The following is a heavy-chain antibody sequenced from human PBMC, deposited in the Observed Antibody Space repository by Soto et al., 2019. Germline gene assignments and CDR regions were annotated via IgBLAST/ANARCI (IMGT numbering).Heavy chain of an antibody. CDR1: GGSISTYY. Sequence: PSETLSLTCTLSGGSISTYYWSWIRQPPGKGLEWIGYIYYSGSTNYNPSLKSRVTISVDTSKNQFSMKLSSVTAADTAVYYCARGSSSWYWWLDPWGQGTLVTVSS. J-gene: IGHJ5*02. CDR3: ARGSSSWYWWLDP. V-gene: IGHV4-59*01. D-gene: IGHD6-13*01. CDR2: IYYSGST.